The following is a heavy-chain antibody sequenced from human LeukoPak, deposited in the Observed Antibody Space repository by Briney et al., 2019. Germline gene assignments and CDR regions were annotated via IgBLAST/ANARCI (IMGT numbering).Heavy chain of an antibody. CDR1: GGSFGGYY. V-gene: IGHV4-34*01. Sequence: KPSETLSLTCAVYGGSFGGYYWSWIRQPPGKGLEWIGEINHSGSTNYNPSLKSRVTISDTSKNQFSLKLSSVTAADTAVYYCARGTKVVPANYWGQGTLVTVSS. CDR3: ARGTKVVPANY. CDR2: INHSGST. D-gene: IGHD2-2*01. J-gene: IGHJ4*02.